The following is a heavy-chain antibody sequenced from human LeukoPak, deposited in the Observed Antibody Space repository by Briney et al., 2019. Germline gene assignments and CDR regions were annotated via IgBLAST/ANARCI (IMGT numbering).Heavy chain of an antibody. CDR2: IIPIFGTA. CDR3: ARWGGGGVLPSYYYYGMDV. J-gene: IGHJ6*04. V-gene: IGHV1-69*13. D-gene: IGHD3-16*01. CDR1: GGTFSSYA. Sequence: ASVKVSCKASGGTFSSYAISWVRQAPGQGLEWMGGIIPIFGTANYAQKFQGRVTITADESTSTAYMELSSLRSEDTAVYYCARWGGGGVLPSYYYYGMDVWGKGTTVTVSS.